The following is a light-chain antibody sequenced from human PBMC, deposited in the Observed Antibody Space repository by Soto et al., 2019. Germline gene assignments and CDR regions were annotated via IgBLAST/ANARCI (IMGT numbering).Light chain of an antibody. J-gene: IGLJ3*02. CDR3: CSYAGSSTWV. CDR2: EGS. Sequence: QSVLTQPASVSGSPGQSITISCTGTSSVVGSYNLVSWYQQHPGKAPKLMIYEGSKRPSGVSNRFSGSKSGHTASLTISGLQAEDEADYYCCSYAGSSTWVFGGGTKLTV. V-gene: IGLV2-23*01. CDR1: SSVVGSYNL.